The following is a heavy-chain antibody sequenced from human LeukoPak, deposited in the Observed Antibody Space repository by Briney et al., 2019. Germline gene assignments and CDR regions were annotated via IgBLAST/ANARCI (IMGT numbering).Heavy chain of an antibody. CDR1: GGSFSGYY. CDR2: INHSGST. CDR3: ARRGPARVLMVYAIRGYFDY. Sequence: SETLSLTCAVYGGSFSGYYWSWIRQPPGKGLEWIGEINHSGSTNYNPSLKSRVTISVDTSKNQFSLKLSSVAAADTAVYYCARRGPARVLMVYAIRGYFDYWGQGTLVTVSS. V-gene: IGHV4-34*01. D-gene: IGHD2-8*01. J-gene: IGHJ4*02.